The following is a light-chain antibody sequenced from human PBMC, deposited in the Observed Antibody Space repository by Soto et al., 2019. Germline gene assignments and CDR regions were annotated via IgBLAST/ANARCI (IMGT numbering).Light chain of an antibody. J-gene: IGLJ1*01. CDR1: SSDVGGYNY. Sequence: QSALTQPRSVSGSPGQSVTISCTGTSSDVGGYNYVSWYQQHPGKVPKLMIYEVTKRPSGVPDRFSGSKSGNTASLTISGLQAEDEADYYCCSYAGSYSNYAFGTGTKGTVL. CDR2: EVT. V-gene: IGLV2-11*01. CDR3: CSYAGSYSNYA.